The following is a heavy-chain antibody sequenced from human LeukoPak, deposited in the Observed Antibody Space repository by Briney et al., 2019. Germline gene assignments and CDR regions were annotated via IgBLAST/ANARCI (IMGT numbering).Heavy chain of an antibody. J-gene: IGHJ4*02. V-gene: IGHV3-21*01. CDR2: ISSSSSYI. Sequence: GGSLRLSCAASGFTFSSYSMHWVRQAPGKGLEWVSSISSSSSYIYYADSVKGRFTISRDNAKNSLYLQMDSLRAEDTAVYYCARVPYYDIVTGYYNVHDYWGQGTLVTVSS. D-gene: IGHD3-9*01. CDR3: ARVPYYDIVTGYYNVHDY. CDR1: GFTFSSYS.